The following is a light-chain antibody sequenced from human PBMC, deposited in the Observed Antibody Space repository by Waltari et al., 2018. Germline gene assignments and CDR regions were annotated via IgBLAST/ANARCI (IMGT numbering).Light chain of an antibody. V-gene: IGLV2-23*02. CDR2: AVI. J-gene: IGLJ1*01. CDR3: CSYAGLGTYV. CDR1: PNHAGKYDR. Sequence: QLPLTHPASVSGPPAQSLPISSTRPPNHAGKYDRVSWFQQPPGKAPKLLIGAVIKRPSGVSSRFSGSKSGNTASLTISGLQAEDEADYYCCSYAGLGTYVFGSGTKVTVL.